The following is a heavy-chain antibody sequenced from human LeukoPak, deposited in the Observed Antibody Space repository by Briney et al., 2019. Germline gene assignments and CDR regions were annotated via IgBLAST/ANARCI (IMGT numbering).Heavy chain of an antibody. D-gene: IGHD3-10*01. J-gene: IGHJ4*02. Sequence: ASVKVSCKASGYTFTGYYMHWVRQAPGQGLEWMGWINPNSGGTNYAQKLQGRVTMTTDTSTSTAYMELRSLRSDDTAVYYCARLTYYYGSGSYDPDYWGQGTLVTVSS. CDR3: ARLTYYYGSGSYDPDY. CDR1: GYTFTGYY. CDR2: INPNSGGT. V-gene: IGHV1-2*02.